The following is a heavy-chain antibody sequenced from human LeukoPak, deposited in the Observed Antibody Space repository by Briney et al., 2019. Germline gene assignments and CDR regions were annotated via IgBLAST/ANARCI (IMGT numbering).Heavy chain of an antibody. CDR1: GDTFTSYD. J-gene: IGHJ3*02. D-gene: IGHD4-17*01. Sequence: ASVKVSCKASGDTFTSYDINWVRQATGQGLECIGWMNPNSGNTGYAQKFQGRVTMTRNTSISTAYMELSSLRSEDTAVYYCARWSGSTVTTKQAFDIWGQGTMVTVSS. CDR3: ARWSGSTVTTKQAFDI. V-gene: IGHV1-8*01. CDR2: MNPNSGNT.